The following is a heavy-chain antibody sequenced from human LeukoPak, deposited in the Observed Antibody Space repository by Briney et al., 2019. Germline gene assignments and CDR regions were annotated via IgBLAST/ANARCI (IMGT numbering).Heavy chain of an antibody. J-gene: IGHJ4*02. V-gene: IGHV3-7*03. CDR3: AKRIQSAMATGY. CDR1: GFTFSTYR. Sequence: GGSLRLSCAASGFTFSTYRMSWVRQAPGKGLEWVANIKQDGSEKHYVDSVKGRFTISRDNAKNSLYLQMNSLSGEDTAVYYCAKRIQSAMATGYWGQGTLVTVSS. D-gene: IGHD5-18*01. CDR2: IKQDGSEK.